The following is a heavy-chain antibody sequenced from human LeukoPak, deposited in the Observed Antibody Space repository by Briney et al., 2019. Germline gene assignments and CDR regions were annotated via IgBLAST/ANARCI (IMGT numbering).Heavy chain of an antibody. V-gene: IGHV5-51*01. CDR3: ARHGPTTLTPDY. Sequence: GESLKISCKGSGYSYSSYWIGWVRQMPGKGLEWMGIIYPGDSDTRYSPSFHGQVTISADKSISTTYLQWSSLKASDTAMYYCARHGPTTLTPDYWGQGTLVTVSS. D-gene: IGHD4-17*01. CDR1: GYSYSSYW. J-gene: IGHJ4*02. CDR2: IYPGDSDT.